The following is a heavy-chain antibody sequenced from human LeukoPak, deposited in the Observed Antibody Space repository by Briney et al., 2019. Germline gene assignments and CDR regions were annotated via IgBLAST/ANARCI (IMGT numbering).Heavy chain of an antibody. J-gene: IGHJ4*02. Sequence: SGGSLRLSCGASGFTFSSYSMNWVRQAPGKGLEWVSSISSSSSYIYYADSVKGRFTIPRDNAKNSLYLQMNSLRAEDTAVYYCARDYYDYVWGSYRLFDYWGQGTLVTVSS. CDR3: ARDYYDYVWGSYRLFDY. CDR1: GFTFSSYS. V-gene: IGHV3-21*01. D-gene: IGHD3-16*02. CDR2: ISSSSSYI.